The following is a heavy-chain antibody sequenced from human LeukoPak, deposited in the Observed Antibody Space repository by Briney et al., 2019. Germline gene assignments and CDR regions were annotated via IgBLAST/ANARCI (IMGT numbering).Heavy chain of an antibody. J-gene: IGHJ4*02. V-gene: IGHV4-4*02. CDR3: ASCLFDYYYFDQ. CDR2: IYHSGTT. CDR1: GDSITSHNW. Sequence: SETLSLTCAVSGDSITSHNWWSWVRQSPGKGLEWIGEIYHSGTTNYSPSLKSRVTISVDNSKNQLSLRLTSVTAADTAVYFCASCLFDYYYFDQWGQGTLVTVSS. D-gene: IGHD3-10*01.